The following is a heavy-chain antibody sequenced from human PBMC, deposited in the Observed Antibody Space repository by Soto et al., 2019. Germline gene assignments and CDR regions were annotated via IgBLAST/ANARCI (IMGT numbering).Heavy chain of an antibody. J-gene: IGHJ4*02. CDR3: AKDAAVKIVGATHFDY. CDR2: IRFDGSNI. Sequence: PGGSLRLSCAVSEIIFSGYGMHWVRQAPGKGLEWVAVIRFDGSNIHYAESVKGRFTISRDNSKNTLYLQMDSLRAEDTVLFYFAKDAAVKIVGATHFDYWGQGTLVTVSS. V-gene: IGHV3-30*02. D-gene: IGHD1-26*01. CDR1: EIIFSGYG.